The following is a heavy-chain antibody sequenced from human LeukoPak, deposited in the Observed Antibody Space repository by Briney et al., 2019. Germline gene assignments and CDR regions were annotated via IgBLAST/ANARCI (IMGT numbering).Heavy chain of an antibody. D-gene: IGHD6-13*01. CDR3: ARVQIAHRLAAGITDYYYMDV. Sequence: GGSLRLSCAASGFTFSSYNMNWVRQAPGKGLEWVSSISSSSSYIYYADSLKGRFTISRDNARNSLFLQMNSLRAEDTAVYYCARVQIAHRLAAGITDYYYMDVWGKGTTVTVSS. CDR1: GFTFSSYN. J-gene: IGHJ6*03. V-gene: IGHV3-21*01. CDR2: ISSSSSYI.